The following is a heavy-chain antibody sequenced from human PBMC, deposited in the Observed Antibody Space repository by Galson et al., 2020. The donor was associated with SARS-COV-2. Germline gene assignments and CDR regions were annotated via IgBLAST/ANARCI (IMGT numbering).Heavy chain of an antibody. D-gene: IGHD6-13*01. CDR3: ARAHSVYTSSFYVPFDY. CDR2: IIPIFGAL. V-gene: IGHV1-69*13. Sequence: GASVKVSCKASGGTFSSYAFIWVRQAPGQGLEWMGGIIPIFGALHYAQKFQGRVTITADESTSTAYMELSSLRSEDTAMYFCARAHSVYTSSFYVPFDYWGQGTLVTVSS. CDR1: GGTFSSYA. J-gene: IGHJ4*02.